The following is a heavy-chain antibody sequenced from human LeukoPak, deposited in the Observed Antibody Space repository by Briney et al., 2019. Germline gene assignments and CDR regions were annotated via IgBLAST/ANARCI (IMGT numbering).Heavy chain of an antibody. D-gene: IGHD4-17*01. V-gene: IGHV3-21*01. CDR3: ASTPYGDYADAFDI. CDR1: GFTFSSYI. CDR2: ISSSSSYI. Sequence: GGSLRLSCAASGFTFSSYIMNWVRQAPGKGLEWVSSISSSSSYIYYADSVKGRFTISRDNAKNSLYLQMNSLRAEDTAVYYCASTPYGDYADAFDIWGQGTMVTVSS. J-gene: IGHJ3*02.